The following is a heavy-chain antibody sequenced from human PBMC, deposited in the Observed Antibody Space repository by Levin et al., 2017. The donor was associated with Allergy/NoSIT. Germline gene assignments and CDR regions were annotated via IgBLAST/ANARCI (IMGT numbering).Heavy chain of an antibody. J-gene: IGHJ4*02. D-gene: IGHD6-19*01. Sequence: TGGSLRLSCKGFGYSFTSYWIGWVRQMPGKGLEWMGIIYPGDSDTRYSPSFQGQVTISADKSISTAYLQWSSLKASDTAMYYCARHTGSGWYHYWGQGTLVTVSS. CDR1: GYSFTSYW. CDR2: IYPGDSDT. CDR3: ARHTGSGWYHY. V-gene: IGHV5-51*01.